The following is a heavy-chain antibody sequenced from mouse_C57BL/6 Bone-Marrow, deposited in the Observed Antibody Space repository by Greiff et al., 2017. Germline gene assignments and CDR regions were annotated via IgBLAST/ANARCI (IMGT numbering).Heavy chain of an antibody. J-gene: IGHJ4*01. D-gene: IGHD2-5*01. CDR2: ISSGSSTI. V-gene: IGHV5-17*01. Sequence: EVKLEESGGGLVKPGGSLKLSCAASGFTFSDYGMHWVRQAPEKGLEWVAYISSGSSTIYYADTVKGRFTISRDNAKNTLFLQMTSLRSEDTAMYYCARNTIVTYYAMDYWGQGTSVTVSS. CDR3: ARNTIVTYYAMDY. CDR1: GFTFSDYG.